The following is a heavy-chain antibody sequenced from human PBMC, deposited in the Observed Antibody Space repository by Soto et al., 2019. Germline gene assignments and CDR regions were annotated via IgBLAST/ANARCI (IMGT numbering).Heavy chain of an antibody. D-gene: IGHD1-26*01. V-gene: IGHV4-59*08. J-gene: IGHJ4*02. Sequence: SETLSLTCTVSGGSISGYYWSWIRQTPGKGLEWIGYIHYAGSTNYDPSLRSRVTISVDTSRNQFSLKVRSVTAGDTAVYYCARQAYSGTYLDFWGQGILVTVSS. CDR1: GGSISGYY. CDR3: ARQAYSGTYLDF. CDR2: IHYAGST.